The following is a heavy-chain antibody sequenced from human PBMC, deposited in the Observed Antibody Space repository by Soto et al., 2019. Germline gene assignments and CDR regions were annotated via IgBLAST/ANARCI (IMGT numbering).Heavy chain of an antibody. CDR3: ERWDYHDSSGYYLMYYGLDV. Sequence: PSETLSLTCTVSGGSVNSGSYYWSWIQQPPGKGLEWIGYIYYSGSTKYNPSLKGRVTISVDTAKNQFSLKMRSVKDADSAVYYCERWDYHDSSGYYLMYYGLDVWGQGTTVTVSS. CDR2: IYYSGST. CDR1: GGSVNSGSYY. J-gene: IGHJ6*02. V-gene: IGHV4-61*01. D-gene: IGHD3-22*01.